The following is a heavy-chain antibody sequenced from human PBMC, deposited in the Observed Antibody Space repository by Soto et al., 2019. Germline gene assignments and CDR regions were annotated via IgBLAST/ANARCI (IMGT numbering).Heavy chain of an antibody. CDR2: ICYSGST. J-gene: IGHJ5*02. V-gene: IGHV4-31*03. D-gene: IGHD2-2*02. CDR3: ARVRQVRAAIRGDWCDP. CDR1: GGSISSGGSY. Sequence: SETLSLTCTVSGGSISSGGSYWIWIRQHPGKGLEWIGYICYSGSTYYNPSLKSRVTISVDTSKNQFSLKLSSVTAAAMAVYYCARVRQVRAAIRGDWCDPWGQGTLVTVSS.